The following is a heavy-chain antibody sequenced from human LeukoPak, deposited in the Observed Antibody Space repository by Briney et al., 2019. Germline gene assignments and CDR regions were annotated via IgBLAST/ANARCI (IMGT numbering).Heavy chain of an antibody. V-gene: IGHV1-69*05. CDR2: IIPIFGTA. Sequence: ASVKVSCKASGGTFSSYAISWVRQAPGQGLEWMGGIIPIFGTANYAQKFQGRVTITTDESTSTAYMELSSLRAEDTAVYYRARKRGYSYGYDYWGQGTLVTVSS. CDR3: ARKRGYSYGYDY. CDR1: GGTFSSYA. D-gene: IGHD5-18*01. J-gene: IGHJ4*02.